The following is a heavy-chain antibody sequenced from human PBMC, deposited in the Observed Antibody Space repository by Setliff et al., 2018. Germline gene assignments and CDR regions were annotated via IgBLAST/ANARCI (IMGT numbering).Heavy chain of an antibody. V-gene: IGHV4-59*01. J-gene: IGHJ4*02. D-gene: IGHD5-12*01. CDR2: VYYSGAA. Sequence: SETLSLTCTVSGGSFSTYYWSWIRQAPGKGLEWIGHVYYSGAANYNPSLKSRVTVSVDTSKNQFSLRLISVTAADTAVYYCARGGTFRYFDFWGQGAPVTVSS. CDR1: GGSFSTYY. CDR3: ARGGTFRYFDF.